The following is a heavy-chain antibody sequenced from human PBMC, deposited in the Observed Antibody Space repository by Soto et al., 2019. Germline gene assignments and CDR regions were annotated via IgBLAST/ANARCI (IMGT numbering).Heavy chain of an antibody. J-gene: IGHJ4*02. CDR1: GFPFNAYA. CDR2: IGGSGGNR. D-gene: IGHD4-4*01. CDR3: ARVASDYINSVDH. Sequence: DVQLLESGGGLVQPGGSLRLSCAASGFPFNAYAMTWVRQAPGKGLEWASAIGGSGGNRYYAGSVRGRFTISRDNSKDTVDLQMNSLRVEDTAVYYCARVASDYINSVDHWGQGILVSVSS. V-gene: IGHV3-23*01.